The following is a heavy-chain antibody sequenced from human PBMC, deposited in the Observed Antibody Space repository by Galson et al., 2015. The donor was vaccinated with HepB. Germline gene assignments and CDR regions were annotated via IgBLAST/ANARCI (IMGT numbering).Heavy chain of an antibody. V-gene: IGHV3-33*01. D-gene: IGHD5-24*01. CDR3: ARGNEREMSAFDI. CDR1: GFTFSTYG. CDR2: IWYDGRGK. J-gene: IGHJ3*02. Sequence: SLRLSCAASGFTFSTYGMHWVRQAPGKGLEWVAVIWYDGRGKYYADSVKGRFTISRDNSKNTLYLQMNSLRAEDTAVYYCARGNEREMSAFDIWGQGTMVTVSS.